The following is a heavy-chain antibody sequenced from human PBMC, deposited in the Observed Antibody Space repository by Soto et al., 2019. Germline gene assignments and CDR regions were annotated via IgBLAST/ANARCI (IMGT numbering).Heavy chain of an antibody. CDR2: ISGYTGNA. Sequence: QVQLVQSGGEVKKPGASVKVSCKASGYTFTSYGISWVRQAPGEGPEWLGWISGYTGNADYAQRLQGRVAMTIDTSTSTAYMELRSLRSDETAVYYCAREQKRYSSYAMDVWGQGTTVTVSS. J-gene: IGHJ6*02. CDR1: GYTFTSYG. CDR3: AREQKRYSSYAMDV. V-gene: IGHV1-18*04.